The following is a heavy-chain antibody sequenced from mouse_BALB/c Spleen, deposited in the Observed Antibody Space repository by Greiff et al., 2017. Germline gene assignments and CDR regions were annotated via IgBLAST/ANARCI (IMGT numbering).Heavy chain of an antibody. V-gene: IGHV5-17*02. CDR2: ISSGSSTI. CDR3: ARGIYDGHEGAY. CDR1: GFTFSSFG. J-gene: IGHJ3*01. D-gene: IGHD2-3*01. Sequence: EVKLVESGGGLVQPGGSRKLSCAASGFTFSSFGMHWVRQAPEKGLEWVAYISSGSSTIYYADTVKGRFTISRDNPKNTLFLQMTSLRSEDTAMYYCARGIYDGHEGAYWGQGTLVTVSA.